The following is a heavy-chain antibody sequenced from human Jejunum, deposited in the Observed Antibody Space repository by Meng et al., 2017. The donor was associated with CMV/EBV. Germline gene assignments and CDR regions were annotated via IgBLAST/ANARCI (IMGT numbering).Heavy chain of an antibody. CDR1: GGVFNNYA. J-gene: IGHJ4*02. Sequence: QVQLLQSGTEVKKPGSSVKVSCKSSGGVFNNYALNWVRQAPGQGLEWMGGIIAVLKTPTYAQKFRGRLTITADESTGTTYMDLTSLTSEDTAVYYCARGFSNGYLPFDYWGQGTLVTVSS. CDR2: IIAVLKTP. D-gene: IGHD3-22*01. CDR3: ARGFSNGYLPFDY. V-gene: IGHV1-69*01.